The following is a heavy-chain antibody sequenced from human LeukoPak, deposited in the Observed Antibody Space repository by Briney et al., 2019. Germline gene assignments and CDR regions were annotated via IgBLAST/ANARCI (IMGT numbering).Heavy chain of an antibody. V-gene: IGHV3-23*01. CDR1: GFTFRSYA. CDR3: AKVGSGYYDHLDF. Sequence: GGSLRLYCAASGFTFRSYAMSWVRQAPGKGREGVSAISSSGGSTYHADSVRGRFTISRDNSKNTQYLQMNSLRVEDTAVYYCAKVGSGYYDHLDFWGQGILVTVSS. D-gene: IGHD3-22*01. J-gene: IGHJ4*02. CDR2: ISSSGGST.